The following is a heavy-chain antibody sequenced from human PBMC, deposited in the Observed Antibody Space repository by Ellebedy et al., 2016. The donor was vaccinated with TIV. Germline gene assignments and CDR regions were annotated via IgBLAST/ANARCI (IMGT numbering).Heavy chain of an antibody. V-gene: IGHV3-15*07. CDR2: IKSKTDGGTT. CDR3: MSRSFIVVVPAAMAGEEGRDS. D-gene: IGHD2-2*01. J-gene: IGHJ5*01. CDR1: GFTFSNAW. Sequence: GESLKISCAASGFTFSNAWMNWVRQAPGKGLEWVGRIKSKTDGGTTDYAAPVKGRFTISRDDSKNTLYLQMNSLKTEDTAVNYCMSRSFIVVVPAAMAGEEGRDSWGQGTTSPSPQ.